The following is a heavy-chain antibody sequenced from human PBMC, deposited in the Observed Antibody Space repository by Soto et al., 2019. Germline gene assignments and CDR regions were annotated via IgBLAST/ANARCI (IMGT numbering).Heavy chain of an antibody. CDR3: ATVWLPPGGWFDP. V-gene: IGHV4-39*01. D-gene: IGHD6-19*01. J-gene: IGHJ5*02. CDR2: IYYSGST. CDR1: GGSISSSSYY. Sequence: QLQLQESGPGLVKPSETLSLTCTVSGGSISSSSYYWGWIRQPPGKGLEWIGSIYYSGSTYYNPSLKGRVTISVDTSKNQFSLKLSSVTAADTAVYYCATVWLPPGGWFDPWGQGTLVTVSS.